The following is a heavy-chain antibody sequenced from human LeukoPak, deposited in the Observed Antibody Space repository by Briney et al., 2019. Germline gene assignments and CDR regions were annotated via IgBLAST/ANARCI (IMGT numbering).Heavy chain of an antibody. J-gene: IGHJ4*02. D-gene: IGHD6-19*01. CDR1: GFTFSSYA. V-gene: IGHV3-66*01. CDR2: IYSGGST. Sequence: TGGSLRLSCAASGFTFSSYAMSWVRQAPGKGLEWVSFIYSGGSTYYADSVKGRFTISRDNSKNTLYLQMNSLRAEDTAVYYCARGSGWDFDYWGQGTLVTVSS. CDR3: ARGSGWDFDY.